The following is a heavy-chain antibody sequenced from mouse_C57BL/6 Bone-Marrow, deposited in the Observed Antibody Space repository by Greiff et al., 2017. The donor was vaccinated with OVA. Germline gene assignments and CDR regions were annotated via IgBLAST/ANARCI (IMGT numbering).Heavy chain of an antibody. V-gene: IGHV1-19*01. CDR1: GYTFTDYY. J-gene: IGHJ1*03. CDR3: ASYYGSSWYFDV. Sequence: EVKLMESGPVLVKPGASVKMSCKASGYTFTDYYMNWVKQSHGKSLEWIGVINPYNGGTSYNQKFKGKATLTVDKSSSTAYMELNSLTSEVSAVYYCASYYGSSWYFDVWGTGTTVTVSS. CDR2: INPYNGGT. D-gene: IGHD1-1*01.